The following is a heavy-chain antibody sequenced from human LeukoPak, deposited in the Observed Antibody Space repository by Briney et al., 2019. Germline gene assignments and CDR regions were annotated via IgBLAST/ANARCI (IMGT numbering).Heavy chain of an antibody. CDR2: ISYSGST. CDR3: ARRPYGSGSDY. J-gene: IGHJ4*02. V-gene: IGHV4-39*01. Sequence: SETLSLTCTVSGGSISSYYWSWLRQPPGKGLEWIGSISYSGSTYYNPSLKSRVIIYADTSKNQFSLKLSSVTAADTAVYYCARRPYGSGSDYWGQGTLVTVSS. CDR1: GGSISSYY. D-gene: IGHD3-10*01.